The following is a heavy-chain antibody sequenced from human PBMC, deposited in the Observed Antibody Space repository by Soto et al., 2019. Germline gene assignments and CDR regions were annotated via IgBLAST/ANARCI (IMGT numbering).Heavy chain of an antibody. Sequence: SETLSLTCTVSGGSISGYYWSWIRQPPGKGLEWIGYIYGSGSANYNPSLKNRVTISDDRSKNQFSLRLTPVTAADTAVYYCARDQCSGSCSGGYNWFDPWGQGTLVTAPQ. V-gene: IGHV4-59*01. J-gene: IGHJ5*02. CDR3: ARDQCSGSCSGGYNWFDP. CDR1: GGSISGYY. CDR2: IYGSGSA. D-gene: IGHD2-15*01.